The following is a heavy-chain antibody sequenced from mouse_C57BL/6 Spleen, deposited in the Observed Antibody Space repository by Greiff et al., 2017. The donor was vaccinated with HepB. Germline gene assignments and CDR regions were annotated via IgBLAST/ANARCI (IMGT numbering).Heavy chain of an antibody. CDR3: ARGSSYWYFDV. Sequence: EVKLVESGPGLVKPSQSLSLTCSVTGYSITSCYFWNWIRQSPGNKLEWMGYISYDGSNNYNPSLKNRISITRDTSKNQIFLKLNSVTTEDTATYYCARGSSYWYFDVWGTGTTVTVSS. CDR2: ISYDGSN. D-gene: IGHD1-1*01. V-gene: IGHV3-6*01. CDR1: GYSITSCYF. J-gene: IGHJ1*03.